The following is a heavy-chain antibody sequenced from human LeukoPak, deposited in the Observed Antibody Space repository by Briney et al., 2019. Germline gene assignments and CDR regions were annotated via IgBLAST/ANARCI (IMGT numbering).Heavy chain of an antibody. Sequence: GGSLRLSCAAPGFTVSSNYMSWVRQAPGKGLEWVSVIYSGGSTYYADSVKGRFTISRHNSKNTLYLQMNSLGAEDTAVYYCARDPYYYDSSGYYSWGQGTTVTVSS. V-gene: IGHV3-53*04. CDR3: ARDPYYYDSSGYYS. J-gene: IGHJ6*02. CDR1: GFTVSSNY. CDR2: IYSGGST. D-gene: IGHD3-22*01.